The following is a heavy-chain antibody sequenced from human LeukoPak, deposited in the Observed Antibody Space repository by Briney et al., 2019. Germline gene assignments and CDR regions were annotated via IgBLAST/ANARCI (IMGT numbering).Heavy chain of an antibody. CDR2: ISHDGSNK. D-gene: IGHD2-2*02. CDR1: GFTFSSYG. CDR3: AKEIYPYAFDI. J-gene: IGHJ3*02. Sequence: GGSLRLSCAASGFTFSSYGMHWVRQAPGKGLEWVAVISHDGSNKYYADSVKGRFTISRDNSKNTLYLQMNSLRAEDTAVYYCAKEIYPYAFDIWGQGTMVTVSS. V-gene: IGHV3-30*18.